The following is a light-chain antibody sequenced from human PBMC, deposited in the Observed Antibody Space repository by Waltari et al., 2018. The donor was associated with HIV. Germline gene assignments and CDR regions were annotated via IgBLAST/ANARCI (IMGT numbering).Light chain of an antibody. J-gene: IGLJ2*01. CDR3: SSYAGSNNYVV. V-gene: IGLV2-8*01. CDR2: EVT. CDR1: SSDVGGYNY. Sequence: QSALTQHPSAPGSPGQPVTIACTGTSSDVGGYNYVSWYQQYPGKAPKIIIYEVTKRPSGVPDRFSGSKSGNTASLTVSGLQAEDEAYYYCSSYAGSNNYVVFGGGTRLTVL.